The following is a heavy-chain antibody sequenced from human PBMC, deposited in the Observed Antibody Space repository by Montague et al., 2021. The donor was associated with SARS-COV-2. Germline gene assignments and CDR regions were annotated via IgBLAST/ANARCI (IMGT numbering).Heavy chain of an antibody. CDR3: ASGIYPSGSYYHRYYYGLNI. CDR1: GGSLSGYY. V-gene: IGHV4-34*01. Sequence: SETLSLTCAVHGGSLSGYYWSWIRQPPEKGLEWIGEINHSANTKYNPSLKSPVTISIDTSKNQFSLKMTSVTAADTATYYCASGIYPSGSYYHRYYYGLNIWGQGTTVIVSS. CDR2: INHSANT. J-gene: IGHJ6*02. D-gene: IGHD3-10*01.